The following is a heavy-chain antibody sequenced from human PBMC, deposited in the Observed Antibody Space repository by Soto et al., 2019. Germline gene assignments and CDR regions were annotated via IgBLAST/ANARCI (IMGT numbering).Heavy chain of an antibody. CDR1: GFTFSSYS. CDR2: ISSSSSYI. J-gene: IGHJ5*02. CDR3: ARVRSSITGTTGDNWFDP. D-gene: IGHD1-7*01. V-gene: IGHV3-21*01. Sequence: EVQLVESGGGLVKPGGSLRLSCAPSGFTFSSYSMNWVRQAPGKGLEWVSSISSSSSYIYYADSVKGRFTISRDNAKNSLYLQMNSLRAEDTAVYYCARVRSSITGTTGDNWFDPWGQGTLVTVSS.